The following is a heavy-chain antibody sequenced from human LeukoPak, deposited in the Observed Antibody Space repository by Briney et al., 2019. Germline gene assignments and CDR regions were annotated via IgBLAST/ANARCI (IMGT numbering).Heavy chain of an antibody. CDR1: GFTFSSYG. Sequence: GGSLRLSCAASGFTFSSYGMHWVRQAPGKGLEWVAVIWYDGSNKYYADSVKGRFTISRDNSKNTLYLQMNSLRAEDTAVYYCARDGGCSSTSCYSDAFDIWGQGTMVTVSS. J-gene: IGHJ3*02. V-gene: IGHV3-33*08. CDR3: ARDGGCSSTSCYSDAFDI. D-gene: IGHD2-2*01. CDR2: IWYDGSNK.